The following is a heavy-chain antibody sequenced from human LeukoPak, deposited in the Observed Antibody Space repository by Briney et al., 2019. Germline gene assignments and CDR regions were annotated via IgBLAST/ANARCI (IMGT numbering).Heavy chain of an antibody. CDR3: ASSGGSSWEKVPYYFDY. Sequence: PGGSLRLSCAASGFTFSSYAMHWVRQAPGKGLEWVAVISYDGSNKYYADSVKGRFTISRDNSKNTLYLQMNSLRAEDTAVYYCASSGGSSWEKVPYYFDYWGQGTLVTVSS. CDR1: GFTFSSYA. J-gene: IGHJ4*02. V-gene: IGHV3-30-3*01. CDR2: ISYDGSNK. D-gene: IGHD6-13*01.